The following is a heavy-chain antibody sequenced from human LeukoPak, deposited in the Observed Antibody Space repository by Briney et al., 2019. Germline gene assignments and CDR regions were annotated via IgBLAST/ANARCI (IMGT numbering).Heavy chain of an antibody. J-gene: IGHJ4*02. D-gene: IGHD6-19*01. CDR3: ARGDLGYSSGWYLDY. CDR2: INPNSGGT. CDR1: GYTFTSYG. Sequence: ASVKVSCKASGYTFTSYGISWVRQAPGQGLEWMGWINPNSGGTNYAQKFQGRVTMTRDTSISTAYMELSRLRSDDTAVYYCARGDLGYSSGWYLDYWGQGTLVTVSS. V-gene: IGHV1-2*02.